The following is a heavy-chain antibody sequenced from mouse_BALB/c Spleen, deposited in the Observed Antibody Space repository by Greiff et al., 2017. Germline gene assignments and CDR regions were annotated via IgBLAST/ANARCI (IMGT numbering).Heavy chain of an antibody. CDR3: TRWFGDRYYFAY. V-gene: IGHV1-69*02. CDR1: GYTFTSYW. Sequence: QVQLQQPGAELVRPGASVKLSCKASGYTFTSYWINWVKQRPGQGLEWIGNIYPSDSYTNYNQKFKDKATLTVDKSSSTAYMQLSSPTSEDSAVFYSTRWFGDRYYFAYWGQGTTLTVSS. J-gene: IGHJ2*01. CDR2: IYPSDSYT. D-gene: IGHD2-13*01.